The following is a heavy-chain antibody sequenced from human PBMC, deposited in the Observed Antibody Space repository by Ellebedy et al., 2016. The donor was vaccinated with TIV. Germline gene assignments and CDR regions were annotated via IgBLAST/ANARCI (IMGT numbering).Heavy chain of an antibody. CDR2: IYSGGST. J-gene: IGHJ6*02. D-gene: IGHD2-8*01. CDR3: ARDVATIPLMVSGYGMDV. V-gene: IGHV3-66*01. CDR1: GFTVSSNY. Sequence: GESLKISCAASGFTVSSNYMSWVRQAPGKGLEWVSIIYSGGSTYYADSVKGRFTISRDNSKNTLYLQMNTLRAEDTAMYYCARDVATIPLMVSGYGMDVWGRGTRVTVSS.